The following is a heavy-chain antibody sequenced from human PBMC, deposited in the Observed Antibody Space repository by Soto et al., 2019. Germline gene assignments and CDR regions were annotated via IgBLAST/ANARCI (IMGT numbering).Heavy chain of an antibody. V-gene: IGHV3-23*01. CDR2: ISGPGGTT. J-gene: IGHJ4*02. CDR3: AKALGAEGQPDY. D-gene: IGHD3-16*01. Sequence: EVQLLESGGGLVQPGGSLRLSCAASGFTFSNYAMSWVRQAPGKGLEWVSVISGPGGTTFYADSVKGRFTISRDNSKNALYLQMKSLGAEDTAVYYCAKALGAEGQPDYWGQGTLVTVSS. CDR1: GFTFSNYA.